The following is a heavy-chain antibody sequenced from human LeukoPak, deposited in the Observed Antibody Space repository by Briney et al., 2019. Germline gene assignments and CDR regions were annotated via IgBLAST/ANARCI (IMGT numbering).Heavy chain of an antibody. CDR2: INPNSGGT. J-gene: IGHJ6*03. CDR3: AREGPGWSSSIGYMAV. V-gene: IGHV1-2*06. D-gene: IGHD6-6*01. CDR1: GYSFTDKY. Sequence: ASVKVSCKASGYSFTDKYMHWVRQAPGQGLEWMGRINPNSGGTNYVQKFQGRVTMTRDTSISTAYMELSRLRSDDTAVYYCAREGPGWSSSIGYMAVWGKGTTVTVSS.